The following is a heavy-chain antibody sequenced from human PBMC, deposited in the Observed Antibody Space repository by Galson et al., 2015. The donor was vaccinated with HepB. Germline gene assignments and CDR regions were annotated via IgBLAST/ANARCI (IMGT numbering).Heavy chain of an antibody. V-gene: IGHV7-4-1*02. J-gene: IGHJ3*02. Sequence: SVKVSCKASGYTFTSYAMNWVRQAPGQGLEWMGWINTNTGNPTYAQGFTGRFVFSLDTSVSTAYLQISSLKAEDTAVYYCARRLWFGELLFGKGDAFDIWGQGTMVTVSS. CDR3: ARRLWFGELLFGKGDAFDI. CDR1: GYTFTSYA. D-gene: IGHD3-10*01. CDR2: INTNTGNP.